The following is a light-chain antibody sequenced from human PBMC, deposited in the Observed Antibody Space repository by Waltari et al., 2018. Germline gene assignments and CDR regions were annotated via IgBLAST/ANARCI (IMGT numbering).Light chain of an antibody. CDR3: QQCGSSAYT. J-gene: IGKJ2*01. V-gene: IGKV3-20*01. CDR1: QNVGGNY. CDR2: DAS. Sequence: EIVLTQSPGTLSLSPGERATLSCRASQNVGGNYLAWYQQRPGLGPRLLIFDASKRATGIPARFSGSGSGTDFTLTISRLEPEDFAVYYCQQCGSSAYTFGQGTNLEIK.